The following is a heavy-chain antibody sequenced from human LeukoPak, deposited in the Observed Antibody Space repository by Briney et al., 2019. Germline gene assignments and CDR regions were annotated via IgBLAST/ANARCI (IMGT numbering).Heavy chain of an antibody. CDR2: IYWNDQK. D-gene: IGHD1-1*01. V-gene: IGHV2-5*01. CDR3: ACRRPGNLFDDWFDT. CDR1: GFSLSDNGVG. J-gene: IGHJ5*02. Sequence: SGPTLVNPTGTLTLTCTFSGFSLSDNGVGVGWIRQPPGKALEWLALIYWNDQKVYCPSLKTRLAVTKDTSRDQVVLTVTNMDPVDTATYYCACRRPGNLFDDWFDTWGQGTLVTVSS.